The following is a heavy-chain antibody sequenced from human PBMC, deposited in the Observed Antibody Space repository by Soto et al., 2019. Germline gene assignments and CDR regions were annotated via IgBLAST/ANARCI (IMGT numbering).Heavy chain of an antibody. CDR1: GYTFTGYY. J-gene: IGHJ1*01. CDR2: INPNSGGT. D-gene: IGHD6-13*01. Sequence: ASVKVSCKASGYTFTGYYMHWVRQAPGQGLEWMGWINPNSGGTNYAQKFQGWVTMTRDTSISTAYMELSRQRSDDTAVYYCARGVSFVEAAAPEGYLQHWGQGTLVTVSS. CDR3: ARGVSFVEAAAPEGYLQH. V-gene: IGHV1-2*04.